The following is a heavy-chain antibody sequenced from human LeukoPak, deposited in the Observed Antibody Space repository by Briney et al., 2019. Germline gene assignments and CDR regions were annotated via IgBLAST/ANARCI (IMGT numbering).Heavy chain of an antibody. J-gene: IGHJ4*02. Sequence: GGSLRLSCAASGFTFSSYAMHWVRQAPGKGLEYVSAISSNGGSTYYANSVKGRFTISRDNSKNTLYLQMCSLRAEDIAVYYCARDSSPGYYDSSGYWGQGTLVTVSS. D-gene: IGHD3-22*01. CDR1: GFTFSSYA. CDR3: ARDSSPGYYDSSGY. V-gene: IGHV3-64*01. CDR2: ISSNGGST.